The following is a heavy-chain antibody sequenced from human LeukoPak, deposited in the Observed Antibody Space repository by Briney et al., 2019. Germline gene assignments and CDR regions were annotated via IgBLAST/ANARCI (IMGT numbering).Heavy chain of an antibody. CDR1: GGSISSGSYY. CDR3: ARGLFSRQWLVKKGIDY. D-gene: IGHD6-19*01. V-gene: IGHV4-61*02. CDR2: IYTSGST. J-gene: IGHJ4*02. Sequence: SETLSLTCTVSGGSISSGSYYWSWIRQPAGKGLEWIGRIYTSGSTNYNPSLKSRVTISVDTSKNQFSLKLSSVTAADTAVYYCARGLFSRQWLVKKGIDYWGQGTLVTVSS.